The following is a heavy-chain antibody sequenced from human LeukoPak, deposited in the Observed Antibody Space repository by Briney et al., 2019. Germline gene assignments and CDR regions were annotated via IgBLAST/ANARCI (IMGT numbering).Heavy chain of an antibody. V-gene: IGHV3-74*01. CDR1: GFTFSTSW. Sequence: GGSLRLSCAASGFTFSTSWMHWVRHAPGKGLVWVSRINTDGSTTTYADSVKGRFTISRDNAKNTLYLQMNSLRAEDTAVYYCARDIRDVVATRGFDYWGQGTLVTVSS. D-gene: IGHD5-12*01. J-gene: IGHJ4*02. CDR3: ARDIRDVVATRGFDY. CDR2: INTDGSTT.